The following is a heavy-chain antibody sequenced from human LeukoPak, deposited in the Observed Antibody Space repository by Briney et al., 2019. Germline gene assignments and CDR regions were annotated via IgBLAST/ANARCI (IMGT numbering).Heavy chain of an antibody. CDR1: GGSISSYY. V-gene: IGHV4-34*01. D-gene: IGHD3-10*01. CDR3: ATRLMVRGVSIFDY. Sequence: SETLSLTCTVSGGSISSYYWSWIRQPPGKGLEWIGEINHSGSTNYNPSLKSRVTISVDTSKNHFSLKLSSVTAADTAVYYCATRLMVRGVSIFDYWGQGTLVTVSS. CDR2: INHSGST. J-gene: IGHJ4*02.